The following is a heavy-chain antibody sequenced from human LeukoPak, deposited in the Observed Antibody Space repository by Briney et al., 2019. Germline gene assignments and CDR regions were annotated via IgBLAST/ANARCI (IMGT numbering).Heavy chain of an antibody. CDR3: ARDFSPPPYYYYYMDV. CDR2: IYHSGST. Sequence: SETLSLTCTVSGYSISSGYYWGWIRQPPGKGLEWIGSIYHSGSTYYNPSLKSRVTISVDTSKNQFSLKLSSVTAADTAVYYCARDFSPPPYYYYYMDVWGKGTTVTISS. V-gene: IGHV4-38-2*02. J-gene: IGHJ6*03. D-gene: IGHD1-14*01. CDR1: GYSISSGYY.